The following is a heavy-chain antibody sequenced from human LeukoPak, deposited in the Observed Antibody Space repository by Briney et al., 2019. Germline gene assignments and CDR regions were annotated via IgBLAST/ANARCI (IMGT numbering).Heavy chain of an antibody. V-gene: IGHV3-74*01. D-gene: IGHD6-13*01. CDR1: GFALSNYW. J-gene: IGHJ4*02. CDR3: VGAAADTTPRP. Sequence: GGSLRLSCAASGFALSNYWMHWVRQGPGKGLVWVSRVSNDGSSTAYADSVRGRFTISRDNAKNTLYLQMNSLRAEDTAVYYCVGAAADTTPRPWGQGTLVTVSS. CDR2: VSNDGSST.